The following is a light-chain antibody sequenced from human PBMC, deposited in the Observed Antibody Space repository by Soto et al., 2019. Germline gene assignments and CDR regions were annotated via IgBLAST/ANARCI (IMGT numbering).Light chain of an antibody. V-gene: IGKV3-11*01. CDR1: QSVSSC. CDR3: QQANSFPPT. J-gene: IGKJ1*01. Sequence: EIVLTQSPATLCLSPGERATLSCRASQSVSSCLAWYQQKPGQAPRLLIYDASNRATGIPDRFNGSGSGTDFTLTISSLQPEDFATYYCQQANSFPPTFGQGTKVDIK. CDR2: DAS.